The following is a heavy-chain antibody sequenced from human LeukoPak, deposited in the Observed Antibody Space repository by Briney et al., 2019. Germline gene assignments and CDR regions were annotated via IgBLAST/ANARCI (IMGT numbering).Heavy chain of an antibody. Sequence: SGPTLVNPTQTLTLTCTFSGFSLRTSGVGVGWIRQPPGKALEWLALIYWDDDKRYSPSLKSRLTIAKDTSKNQVVLTMTNMDPVDTATYYCAHLPYSSSNLLFDYWGQGTLVTVSS. CDR3: AHLPYSSSNLLFDY. CDR2: IYWDDDK. V-gene: IGHV2-5*02. D-gene: IGHD5-18*01. CDR1: GFSLRTSGVG. J-gene: IGHJ4*02.